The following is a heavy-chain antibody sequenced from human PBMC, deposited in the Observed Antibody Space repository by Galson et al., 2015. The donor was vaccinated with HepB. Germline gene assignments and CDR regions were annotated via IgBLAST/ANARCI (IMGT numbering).Heavy chain of an antibody. CDR1: GYTFTSYD. D-gene: IGHD2-2*02. J-gene: IGHJ4*02. Sequence: SVKVSCKASGYTFTSYDINWVRQATGRGLEWMGWMNPNSGNTGYAQKFQGRVTMTRNTSISTAYMELSSLRSEDTAVYYCARGEGGYCSSTSCYKNWGQGTLVTVSS. CDR2: MNPNSGNT. V-gene: IGHV1-8*01. CDR3: ARGEGGYCSSTSCYKN.